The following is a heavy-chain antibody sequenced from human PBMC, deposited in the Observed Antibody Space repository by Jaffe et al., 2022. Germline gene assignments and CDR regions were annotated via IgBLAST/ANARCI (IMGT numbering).Heavy chain of an antibody. CDR1: GYSISSGYY. J-gene: IGHJ4*02. V-gene: IGHV4-38-2*01. CDR3: ARLRYYYGSGSYFDY. D-gene: IGHD3-10*01. CDR2: IYHSGST. Sequence: QVQLQESGPGLVKPSETLSLTCAVSGYSISSGYYWGWIRQPPGKGLEWIGSIYHSGSTYYNPSLKSRVTISVDTSKNQFSLKLSSVTAADTAVYYCARLRYYYGSGSYFDYWGQGTLVTVSS.